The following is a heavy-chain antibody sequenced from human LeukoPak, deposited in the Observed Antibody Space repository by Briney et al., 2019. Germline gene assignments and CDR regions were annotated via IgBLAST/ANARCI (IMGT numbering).Heavy chain of an antibody. CDR2: ISNSGGNI. J-gene: IGHJ4*02. CDR1: GFTFSDYY. CDR3: ARGTIFGVVIPYYFDY. D-gene: IGHD3-3*01. V-gene: IGHV3-11*01. Sequence: TGGSLRLSCAASGFTFSDYYMSWIRQAPGKGLEWVSHISNSGGNIYYADSVKGRFTISRDNSKNTLYLQMNSLRAEDTALYYCARGTIFGVVIPYYFDYWGQGTLVTVSS.